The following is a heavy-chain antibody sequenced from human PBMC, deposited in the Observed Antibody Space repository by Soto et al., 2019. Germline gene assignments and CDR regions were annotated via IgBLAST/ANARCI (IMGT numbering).Heavy chain of an antibody. J-gene: IGHJ6*02. CDR1: GFTFSSYG. CDR3: AKQFFGVVSKVYYYGMDV. V-gene: IGHV3-30*18. Sequence: PXGSLRLSCSAAGFTFSSYGMHWVRQAPGRGLEWVAVISYDGSSKYYADSVKGRFTISRDNSKNTLYLQMNSLRAEDTAVYYCAKQFFGVVSKVYYYGMDVWGQGTTVTVSS. CDR2: ISYDGSSK. D-gene: IGHD3-3*01.